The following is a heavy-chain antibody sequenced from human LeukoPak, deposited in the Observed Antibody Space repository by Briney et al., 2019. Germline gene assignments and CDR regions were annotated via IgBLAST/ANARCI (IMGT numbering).Heavy chain of an antibody. CDR2: ISGSGGST. J-gene: IGHJ4*02. Sequence: GGSLRLSCAASGFTFSSYAMSWVRQAPGKGLEWVSAISGSGGSTYYADSVKGRFTISRDNSKNTLYLQMNSLRAEDTAVYYCAKNSPPSLWFGESFVDYWGQGTLVTVSS. D-gene: IGHD3-10*01. V-gene: IGHV3-23*01. CDR1: GFTFSSYA. CDR3: AKNSPPSLWFGESFVDY.